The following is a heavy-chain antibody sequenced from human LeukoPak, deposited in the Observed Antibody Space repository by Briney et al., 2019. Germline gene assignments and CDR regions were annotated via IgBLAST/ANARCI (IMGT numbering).Heavy chain of an antibody. CDR2: ISSTSIYK. Sequence: KPGGSLRLSCAASGFTFSSYSMNWVRQAPGKGLEWVSSISSTSIYKYYADSVKGRFTISRDNAKDSLFLQMNSLRAEDTAIYYCARDPRIYCTNGICRDDHFDNWGQGTLVTVSS. CDR3: ARDPRIYCTNGICRDDHFDN. CDR1: GFTFSSYS. J-gene: IGHJ4*02. D-gene: IGHD2-8*01. V-gene: IGHV3-21*01.